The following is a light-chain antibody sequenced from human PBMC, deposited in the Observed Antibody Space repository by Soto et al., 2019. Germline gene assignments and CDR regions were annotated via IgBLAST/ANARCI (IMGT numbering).Light chain of an antibody. J-gene: IGLJ2*01. CDR2: SNN. CDR1: SSNIGSNT. V-gene: IGLV1-44*01. Sequence: QSVLTQPLSASGTPGQRVTISCSGSSSNIGSNTVNWYQQLPGTAPKLVIYSNNQRPSGVPDRFSGSKSGTSASLAISGLQSEDEADYYCVAWDDGLNGYVVFGGGTKVTV. CDR3: VAWDDGLNGYVV.